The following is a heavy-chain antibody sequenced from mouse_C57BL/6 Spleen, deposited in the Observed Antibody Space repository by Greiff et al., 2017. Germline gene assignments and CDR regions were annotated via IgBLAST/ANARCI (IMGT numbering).Heavy chain of an antibody. CDR2: INPSDSYT. CDR1: GYTFTSYW. J-gene: IGHJ2*01. Sequence: QVQLKQPGAELVRPGTSVKLSCKASGYTFTSYWMHWVKQRPGQGLEWIGVINPSDSYTNYNQKFKGKATLTVDTSSSTAYMQLSSLTSEDSAVYYCARNDNLDYWGQGTTLTVSS. CDR3: ARNDNLDY. D-gene: IGHD6-1*01. V-gene: IGHV1-59*01.